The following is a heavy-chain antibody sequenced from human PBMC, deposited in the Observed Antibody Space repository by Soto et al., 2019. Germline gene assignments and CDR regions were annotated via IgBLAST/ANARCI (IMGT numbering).Heavy chain of an antibody. J-gene: IGHJ6*02. D-gene: IGHD6-19*01. CDR1: GDSVSSNSAA. Sequence: PSQTLSLTCAIPGDSVSSNSAAWNWIRQSPSRGLEWLGRTYYRSKWYNDYAVSVKSRITINPDTSKNQFSLQLNSVTPEDTAVYYCARGLASRPSNGMDVWGQGTTVTVSS. V-gene: IGHV6-1*01. CDR3: ARGLASRPSNGMDV. CDR2: TYYRSKWYN.